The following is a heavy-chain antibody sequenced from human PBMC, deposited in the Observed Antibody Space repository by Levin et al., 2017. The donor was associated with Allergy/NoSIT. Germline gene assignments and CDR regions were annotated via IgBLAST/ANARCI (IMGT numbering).Heavy chain of an antibody. V-gene: IGHV3-7*01. Sequence: GESLKISCPTSGFTFISYWMTWVRQAPGKGLEWVANISPNGGDKYYADSVRGRFTISRDNAKNSLYLQMSSLRVEDTAVYYCASNSYATSSLGYWGQGTLVTVSS. D-gene: IGHD6-6*01. CDR1: GFTFISYW. CDR3: ASNSYATSSLGY. CDR2: ISPNGGDK. J-gene: IGHJ4*02.